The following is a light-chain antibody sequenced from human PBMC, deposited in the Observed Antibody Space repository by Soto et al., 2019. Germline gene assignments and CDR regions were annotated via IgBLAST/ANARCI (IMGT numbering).Light chain of an antibody. CDR3: QQYGSSPPT. CDR1: QSVSNNY. Sequence: EIVLTQSPGTLSLAAGERATLSCRASQSVSNNYLAWYQQKPGQAPRLLIYGASTRATGIPDRFSGSGSRTDFTLTISRLEPEDFAIYYCQQYGSSPPTFGRGTKVDIK. V-gene: IGKV3-20*01. CDR2: GAS. J-gene: IGKJ1*01.